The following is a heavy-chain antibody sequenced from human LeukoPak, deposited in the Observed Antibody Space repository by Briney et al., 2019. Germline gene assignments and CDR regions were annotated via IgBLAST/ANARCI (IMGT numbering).Heavy chain of an antibody. D-gene: IGHD3-3*01. CDR1: GGSISSSSYY. J-gene: IGHJ4*02. CDR2: IYYSGST. V-gene: IGHV4-39*01. Sequence: SETLSLTCTVSGGSISSSSYYWGWIRQPPGKGLEWIGSIYYSGSTYYNPSLKSRVTIPVDTSKNQFSLKLSSVTAADTAVYYCALYGNYDFWSGYSFSGYWGQGTLVTVSS. CDR3: ALYGNYDFWSGYSFSGY.